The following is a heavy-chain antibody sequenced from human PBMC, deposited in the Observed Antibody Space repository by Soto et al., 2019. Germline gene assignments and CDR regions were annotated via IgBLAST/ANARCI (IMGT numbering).Heavy chain of an antibody. Sequence: SETLSLTCTVSGGSISRYFWSWIRQAPGRGLEWIGNIFSSGSTNYNPSLKSRVAISVDTSKNQVSLKLNAVTTADTAVYYCAREYYDFWSVTYSYYGLDVWGQGTTVIVS. J-gene: IGHJ6*02. V-gene: IGHV4-59*01. CDR3: AREYYDFWSVTYSYYGLDV. CDR1: GGSISRYF. D-gene: IGHD3-3*01. CDR2: IFSSGST.